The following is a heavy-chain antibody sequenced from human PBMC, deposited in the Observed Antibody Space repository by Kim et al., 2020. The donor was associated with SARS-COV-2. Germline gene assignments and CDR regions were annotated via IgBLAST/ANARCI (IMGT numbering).Heavy chain of an antibody. Sequence: SETLSLTCTVSGGSISSYYWSWIRQPPGKGLEWIGYIYYSGSTNYNPSLKSRVTISVDTSKNQFSLKLSSVTAADTAVYYCARLNGGGATILWAFDYWGQGTLVTVSS. D-gene: IGHD1-26*01. V-gene: IGHV4-59*01. J-gene: IGHJ4*02. CDR1: GGSISSYY. CDR2: IYYSGST. CDR3: ARLNGGGATILWAFDY.